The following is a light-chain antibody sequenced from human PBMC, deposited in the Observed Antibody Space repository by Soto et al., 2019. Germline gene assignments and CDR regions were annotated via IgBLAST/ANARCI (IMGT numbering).Light chain of an antibody. CDR2: MNE. CDR3: PAWDDSLSAVV. J-gene: IGLJ2*01. Sequence: QAVGTQPASASGSPGQRVTISCSGSSSNIGSNYVYWYQQFPGSATKLLIYMNEKRPSGVPDRFSGSKSGTSASLAMSGPRSEDEADYYCPAWDDSLSAVVFGGGTKLTVL. V-gene: IGLV1-47*01. CDR1: SSNIGSNY.